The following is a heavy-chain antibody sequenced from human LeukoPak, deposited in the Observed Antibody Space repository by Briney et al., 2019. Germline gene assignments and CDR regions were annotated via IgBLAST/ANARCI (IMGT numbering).Heavy chain of an antibody. CDR3: AGRAGDYSHPYDY. V-gene: IGHV3-7*03. Sequence: GGSLRLSCAASGFTFSTYWMTWVRQAPGKGLEWVANIKQDGSEKYFVDSVKGRFTISRDNANNSLYLQMNSLRAEDTAVYYCAGRAGDYSHPYDYWGQGTLVTVSS. D-gene: IGHD3-22*01. CDR2: IKQDGSEK. CDR1: GFTFSTYW. J-gene: IGHJ4*02.